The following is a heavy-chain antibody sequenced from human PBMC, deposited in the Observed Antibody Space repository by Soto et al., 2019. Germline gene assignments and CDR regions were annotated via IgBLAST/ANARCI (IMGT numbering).Heavy chain of an antibody. Sequence: ASVNVSCKASGYTFTSYAMHWVRQAPGQRLEWMGWINAGNGNTKYSQKFQGRVTITRDTSASTAYMELSSLRSEDTAVYYYARDPDYGDYGTSPADDYWGQGTLVTVSS. CDR1: GYTFTSYA. V-gene: IGHV1-3*01. CDR2: INAGNGNT. D-gene: IGHD4-17*01. CDR3: ARDPDYGDYGTSPADDY. J-gene: IGHJ4*02.